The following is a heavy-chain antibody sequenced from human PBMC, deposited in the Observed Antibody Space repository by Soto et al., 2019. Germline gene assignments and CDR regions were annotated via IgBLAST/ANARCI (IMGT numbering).Heavy chain of an antibody. CDR2: IYPGDSDT. Sequence: PGESLKISCKASGYSFTSYWIAWVRQMPGKGLEWMGIIYPGDSDTKYSPSFQGQVIISADKSIRTAYLQWSSLKGSDTAMYFCARTRWNDGYFYLGMDVWGQGTTVTVFS. D-gene: IGHD1-1*01. V-gene: IGHV5-51*01. CDR1: GYSFTSYW. J-gene: IGHJ6*02. CDR3: ARTRWNDGYFYLGMDV.